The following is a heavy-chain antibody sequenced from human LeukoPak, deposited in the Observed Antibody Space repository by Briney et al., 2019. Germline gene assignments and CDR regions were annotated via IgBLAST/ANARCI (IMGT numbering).Heavy chain of an antibody. J-gene: IGHJ4*02. CDR1: GGSFSGYY. Sequence: SETLSLTCAVYGGSFSGYYWSWIRQPPGKGVEWIGEINHSGSTNYNPSLKSRVTISVDTSKNQFSLKLSSVTAADTAVYYCARAVWGSYYFDYWGQGTLVTVSS. V-gene: IGHV4-34*01. D-gene: IGHD3-16*01. CDR3: ARAVWGSYYFDY. CDR2: INHSGST.